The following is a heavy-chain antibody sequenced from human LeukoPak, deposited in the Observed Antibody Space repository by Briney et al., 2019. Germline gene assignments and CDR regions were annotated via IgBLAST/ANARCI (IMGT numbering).Heavy chain of an antibody. Sequence: ASVKVSCKASGYTFIGYYMHWVRQAPGQGLEWMGWINPNSGGTNYAQNFQGRVTMTLDTSISTAYMELSSLRSDDTAVYYCARVARRILTASDAFDIWGQGTMVTVSS. V-gene: IGHV1-2*02. CDR3: ARVARRILTASDAFDI. CDR2: INPNSGGT. J-gene: IGHJ3*02. CDR1: GYTFIGYY. D-gene: IGHD3-9*01.